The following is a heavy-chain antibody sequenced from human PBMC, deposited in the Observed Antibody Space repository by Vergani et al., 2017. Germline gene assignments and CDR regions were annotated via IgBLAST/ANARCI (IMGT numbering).Heavy chain of an antibody. CDR1: GGSISSGGYS. CDR2: IYHSGST. D-gene: IGHD5-12*01. J-gene: IGHJ4*02. V-gene: IGHV4-30-2*01. Sequence: QLQLQESGSGLVKPSQTLSLTCAVSGGSISSGGYSWSWIRQPPGKGLEWIGYIYHSGSTYYNPSLKSRVTISVDRSKNQFSLKLSSVTAADTAVYYCARARGATITPPYXFDYWGQGTLVTVSS. CDR3: ARARGATITPPYXFDY.